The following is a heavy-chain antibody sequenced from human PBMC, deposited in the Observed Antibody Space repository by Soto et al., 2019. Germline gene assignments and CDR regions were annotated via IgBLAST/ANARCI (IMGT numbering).Heavy chain of an antibody. Sequence: SETLSLTCAVYGGSFSGYYWSWIRQPPGKGLEWIGEINHSGSTNYNPSLKSRVTISVDTSKNQFSLKLSSVTAADTAVYYCARGYVKAARPCRRLTNWFDPWGQGTLVTVSS. V-gene: IGHV4-34*01. CDR1: GGSFSGYY. J-gene: IGHJ5*02. D-gene: IGHD6-6*01. CDR2: INHSGST. CDR3: ARGYVKAARPCRRLTNWFDP.